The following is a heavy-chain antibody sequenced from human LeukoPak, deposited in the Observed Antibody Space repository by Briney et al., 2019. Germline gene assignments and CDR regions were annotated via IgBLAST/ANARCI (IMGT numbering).Heavy chain of an antibody. J-gene: IGHJ4*02. CDR2: HSHSGSA. CDR1: GGSFSGYY. D-gene: IGHD1/OR15-1a*01. Sequence: SETLSLTCAVCGGSFSGYYWSWIRQPPGKGLEWIGTHSHSGSAYYNPSLRSRITMSLDTSENQLSLKLYSVTAADTAIYYCARYQTGTMFAVWGQGTLVTISS. CDR3: ARYQTGTMFAV. V-gene: IGHV4-34*10.